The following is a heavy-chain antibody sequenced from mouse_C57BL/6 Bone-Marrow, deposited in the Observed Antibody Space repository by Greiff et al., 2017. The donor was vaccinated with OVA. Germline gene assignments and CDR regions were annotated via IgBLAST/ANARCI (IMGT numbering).Heavy chain of an antibody. CDR1: GYTFTDYY. V-gene: IGHV1-26*01. D-gene: IGHD2-3*01. CDR2: INPNNGGT. CDR3: ASKGYSAWFAY. Sequence: EVQLQQSGPELVKPGASVKISCKASGYTFTDYYMNWVKQSHGKSLEWIGDINPNNGGTSYNQKFKGKATLTVDKSSSTAYMELRSLTSEDSAVYYCASKGYSAWFAYWGQGTLVTVSA. J-gene: IGHJ3*01.